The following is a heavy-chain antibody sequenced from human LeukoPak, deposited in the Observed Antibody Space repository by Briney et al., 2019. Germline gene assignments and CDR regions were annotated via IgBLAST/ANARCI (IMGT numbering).Heavy chain of an antibody. V-gene: IGHV3-23*01. CDR1: GFSLSTYG. Sequence: GASLRLSCAASGFSLSTYGVSWVRQPPGKGLEWVSGITGAGGSTYYADSVKGRFTVSRDTSKNTLYLQMNSLRAEDTAIYYCAKDHGTAVAGFYYWGQGTLVTVSS. D-gene: IGHD6-19*01. J-gene: IGHJ4*02. CDR2: ITGAGGST. CDR3: AKDHGTAVAGFYY.